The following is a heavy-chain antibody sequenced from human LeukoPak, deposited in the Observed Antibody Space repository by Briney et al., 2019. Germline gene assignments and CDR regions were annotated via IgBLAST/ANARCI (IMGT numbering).Heavy chain of an antibody. J-gene: IGHJ6*03. CDR2: IYHSGST. D-gene: IGHD2-2*01. CDR1: GLTVSSNY. CDR3: ARGSCSSTSCRRSYYYMDV. V-gene: IGHV4-34*01. Sequence: PGGSLRLSCAVSGLTVSSNYMTWVRQPPGKGLEWIGSIYHSGSTYYNPSLKSRVTISVDTSKNQFSLKLSSVTAADTAVYYCARGSCSSTSCRRSYYYMDVWGKGITVTVSS.